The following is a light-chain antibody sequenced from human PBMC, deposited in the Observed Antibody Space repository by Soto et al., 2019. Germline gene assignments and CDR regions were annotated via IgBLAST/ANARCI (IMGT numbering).Light chain of an antibody. Sequence: EIVLTQSPGTLSLSPGERATLSCRASQSVSSSYLAWYQQKPGQAPRLLIYGASSRATGIPDRFSGSGSGTAFTLTISRLEPEDFAVYYCQQYGSSPPWTFGEGPEVEIK. V-gene: IGKV3-20*01. CDR3: QQYGSSPPWT. CDR1: QSVSSSY. J-gene: IGKJ1*01. CDR2: GAS.